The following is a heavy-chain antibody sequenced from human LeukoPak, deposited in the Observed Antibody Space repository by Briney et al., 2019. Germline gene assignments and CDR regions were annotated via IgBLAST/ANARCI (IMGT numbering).Heavy chain of an antibody. CDR2: ISYDGSNK. D-gene: IGHD6-13*01. CDR1: GFTFSSYG. Sequence: GGSLRLSCAASGFTFSSYGMHWVRQAPGRGLEWVAVISYDGSNKYYADSVKGRFTISRDNSKNTLYLQMNSLRAEDTAVYYCALSSSWYGGFFDYWGQGTLVTVSS. J-gene: IGHJ4*02. V-gene: IGHV3-30*03. CDR3: ALSSSWYGGFFDY.